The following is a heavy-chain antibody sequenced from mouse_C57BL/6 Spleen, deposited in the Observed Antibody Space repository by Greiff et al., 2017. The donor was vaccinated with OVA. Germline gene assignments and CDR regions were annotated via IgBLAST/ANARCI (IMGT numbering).Heavy chain of an antibody. V-gene: IGHV1-72*01. J-gene: IGHJ4*01. CDR1: GYTFTSYW. Sequence: QVQLQQPGAELVKPGASVKLSCKASGYTFTSYWMHWVKQRPGRGLEWIGRIDPNSGGTKYNEKFKSKATLTVDKPSSTAYMQLSSLTSEDSAVDYCSRWDYDVSYYAIDYWGQGTSVTVSS. CDR2: IDPNSGGT. D-gene: IGHD2-4*01. CDR3: SRWDYDVSYYAIDY.